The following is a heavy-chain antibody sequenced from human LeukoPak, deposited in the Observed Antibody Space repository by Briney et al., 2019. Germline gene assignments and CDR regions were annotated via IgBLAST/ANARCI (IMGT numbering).Heavy chain of an antibody. CDR1: GFTFSSYA. CDR2: ISYDGSNK. J-gene: IGHJ3*01. V-gene: IGHV3-30*04. CDR3: VRYCNGGSCYRAAFDV. Sequence: GGSLRLSCAASGFTFSSYAMHWVRQAPGKGLEWVAVISYDGSNKYYADSVKGRFTISRDNSKNTLYLQMNSLRAEDTAVYYCVRYCNGGSCYRAAFDVWGPGTMVTVSS. D-gene: IGHD2-15*01.